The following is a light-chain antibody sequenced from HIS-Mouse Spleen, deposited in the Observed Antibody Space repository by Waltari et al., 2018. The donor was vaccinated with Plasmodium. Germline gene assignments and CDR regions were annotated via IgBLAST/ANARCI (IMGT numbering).Light chain of an antibody. V-gene: IGLV2-11*01. Sequence: QSALTQPRSVSGSPGPSVTISCTGTSSDVGGYNYVSWYQQHPGKAPKLMIYDFSQRASGVPDRCSGAKSGNTSSLTISGLQAEDEADYYCCSYAGSYTLVFGGGTKLTVL. CDR1: SSDVGGYNY. CDR3: CSYAGSYTLV. CDR2: DFS. J-gene: IGLJ2*01.